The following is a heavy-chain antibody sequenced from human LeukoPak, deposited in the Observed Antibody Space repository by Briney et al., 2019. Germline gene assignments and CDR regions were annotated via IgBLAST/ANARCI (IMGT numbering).Heavy chain of an antibody. Sequence: GGSLRLSCAASGFTFSTNAVSWVRQAPGRGLEWVSGIVGSAGTTFYADSVKGRFTISRDNSKNTLYLQMNSLRAEDTAVYYCAKDFWSSGVGHFDYWGLGTLVTVSS. CDR1: GFTFSTNA. V-gene: IGHV3-23*01. CDR2: IVGSAGTT. CDR3: AKDFWSSGVGHFDY. D-gene: IGHD3-10*01. J-gene: IGHJ4*02.